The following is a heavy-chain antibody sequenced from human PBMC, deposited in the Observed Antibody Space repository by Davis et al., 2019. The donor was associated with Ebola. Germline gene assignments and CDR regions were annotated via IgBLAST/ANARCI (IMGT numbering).Heavy chain of an antibody. CDR3: ARGPSLRGHDY. CDR1: GGSVSNYY. Sequence: MPSETLSLTCTVSGGSVSNYYWSWIRQPPGKGLEWIGEINHSGSTNYNPSLKSRVTISVDTSKNQFSLKLSSVTAADTAVYYCARGPSLRGHDYWGQGTLVTVSS. V-gene: IGHV4-34*01. CDR2: INHSGST. J-gene: IGHJ4*02. D-gene: IGHD3-10*01.